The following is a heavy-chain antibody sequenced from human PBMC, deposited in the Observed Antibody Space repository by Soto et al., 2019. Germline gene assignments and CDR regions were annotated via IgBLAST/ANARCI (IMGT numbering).Heavy chain of an antibody. CDR3: ASTKYDSSAYYYWYFGL. D-gene: IGHD3-22*01. CDR1: EATFRNYA. CDR2: IIPIFGTA. Sequence: QVELVQSGAEVKKPGSSVKVSCQASEATFRNYAISWVRQAPGQGLEWMGGIIPIFGTANYAQKFQGRVTITAATSANTVYLELSSLRSEDTAVYYCASTKYDSSAYYYWYFGLWGRGTLVTVSS. J-gene: IGHJ2*01. V-gene: IGHV1-69*06.